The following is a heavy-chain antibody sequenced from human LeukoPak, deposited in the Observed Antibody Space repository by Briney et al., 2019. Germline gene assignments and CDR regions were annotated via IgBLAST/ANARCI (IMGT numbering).Heavy chain of an antibody. CDR1: GYTFTSNY. V-gene: IGHV1-46*01. CDR2: VSPSGGST. CDR3: AKGGVAGTFDY. Sequence: ASVNVSCKASGYTFTSNYIHWVRQAPGQGLEWMGLVSPSGGSTTYAQMFQGRVTMTRDTSTSTVYLELSSLRSEDTAVYYCAKGGVAGTFDYWGQGTQVTVSS. J-gene: IGHJ4*02. D-gene: IGHD6-19*01.